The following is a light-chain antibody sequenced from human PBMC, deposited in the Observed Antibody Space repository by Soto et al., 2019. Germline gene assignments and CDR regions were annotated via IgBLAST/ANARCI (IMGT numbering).Light chain of an antibody. J-gene: IGKJ2*01. CDR1: QDINKY. CDR2: DAS. V-gene: IGKV1-33*01. Sequence: DIQMTQSPSSLSASVGDRVTITCQASQDINKYLNWYQQKPGKAPKLLIYDASNLETGVSLRFSGSGSGTDFTFTISSLQPEDIGTYYCQQYDYAFPVTFGQGTKVEIK. CDR3: QQYDYAFPVT.